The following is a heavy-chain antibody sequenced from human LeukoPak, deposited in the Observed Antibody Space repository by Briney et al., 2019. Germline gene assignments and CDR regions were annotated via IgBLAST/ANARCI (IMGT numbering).Heavy chain of an antibody. CDR1: GFSLTTSGVG. CDR3: AHRRDSSGYQYRYWFAP. Sequence: SGHTLVKPTQTLTLTCTFSGFSLTTSGVGVGWIRQPPRKALEWLALINWDDQKVYSPSLQSRLSITKDTSKNQVVLTMTNVDPVDTATYYCAHRRDSSGYQYRYWFAPWGQGTLVTVSS. J-gene: IGHJ5*02. D-gene: IGHD3-22*01. V-gene: IGHV2-5*02. CDR2: INWDDQK.